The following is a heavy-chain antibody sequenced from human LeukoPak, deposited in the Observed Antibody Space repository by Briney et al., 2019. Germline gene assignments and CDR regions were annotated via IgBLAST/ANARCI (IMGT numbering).Heavy chain of an antibody. CDR2: IKPDGSEK. V-gene: IGHV3-7*05. CDR1: GFSFRNYA. D-gene: IGHD4-17*01. CDR3: ARWVTTSDRGVDV. Sequence: PGGSLRLSCAASGFSFRNYAMNWVRQAPGKGLEWVGQIKPDGSEKYYEDSVKGRFAISRDNAKNSLDLQMNSLRAEDTAIYYCARWVTTSDRGVDVWGQGTTVTVSS. J-gene: IGHJ6*02.